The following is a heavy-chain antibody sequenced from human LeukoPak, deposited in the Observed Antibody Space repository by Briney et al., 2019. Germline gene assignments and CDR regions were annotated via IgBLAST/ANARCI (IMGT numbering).Heavy chain of an antibody. J-gene: IGHJ4*02. CDR3: ASGSSSDY. V-gene: IGHV1-2*02. CDR1: GHTFTGYY. Sequence: ASVKVSCKTSGHTFTGYYMHWVRQAPGQGLEWMGCINPNSGGTNYAQRFQGRVTMTRDTSISTAYMELNSLRSDDTAVYYCASGSSSDYWGQGTLVTVSS. CDR2: INPNSGGT. D-gene: IGHD6-13*01.